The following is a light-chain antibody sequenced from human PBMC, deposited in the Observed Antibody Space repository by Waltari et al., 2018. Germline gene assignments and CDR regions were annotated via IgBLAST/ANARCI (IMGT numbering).Light chain of an antibody. CDR1: QHIYNY. J-gene: IGKJ2*02. Sequence: DIQMTQSPSSLSASVGDRVTITCQASQHIYNYLNWYQQKPGKAPKLLIYAASNLQTGVPSRCSGGGSGTDFTFVISNLQPEDIATYYCQQYEGLPRTFGQGTKLEMK. CDR2: AAS. CDR3: QQYEGLPRT. V-gene: IGKV1-33*01.